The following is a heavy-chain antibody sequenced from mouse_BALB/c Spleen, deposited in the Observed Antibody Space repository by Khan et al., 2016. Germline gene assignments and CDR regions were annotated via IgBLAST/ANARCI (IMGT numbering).Heavy chain of an antibody. J-gene: IGHJ1*01. CDR1: GYSITSDYA. CDR2: ISYSGST. Sequence: EVQLQESGPGLVKPSQSLSLTCTVTGYSITSDYAWNWIRQFPGNKLAWMGYISYSGSTSYNPSLKSRISITRDTSKNQFFLQLNSVTTEGTATYYCARSGGNYPYWYFDVWGAGTTVTVSS. V-gene: IGHV3-2*02. CDR3: ARSGGNYPYWYFDV. D-gene: IGHD2-1*01.